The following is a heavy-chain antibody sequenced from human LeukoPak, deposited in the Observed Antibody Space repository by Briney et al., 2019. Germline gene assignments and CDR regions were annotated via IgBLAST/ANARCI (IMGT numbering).Heavy chain of an antibody. D-gene: IGHD3-9*01. J-gene: IGHJ6*02. CDR3: ARGLGYDIFRTDGSYGMDV. V-gene: IGHV4-59*01. Sequence: SETLSLTCTVSGGSISSYYWSWIRQPPGKGLEWIGYIYNRGSTNYNPSLKSRVTISVDTSKNQFSLKLSSVTAADTAVYYCARGLGYDIFRTDGSYGMDVWGQGTTVTVSS. CDR1: GGSISSYY. CDR2: IYNRGST.